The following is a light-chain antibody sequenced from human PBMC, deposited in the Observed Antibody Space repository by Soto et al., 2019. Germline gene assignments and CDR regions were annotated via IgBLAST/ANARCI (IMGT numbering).Light chain of an antibody. CDR3: QQYNNWPPVT. V-gene: IGKV3-15*01. J-gene: IGKJ1*01. CDR1: QSVSSN. Sequence: EIVMTQSPATLSVSPGERATLSCRASQSVSSNLAWYQQKPGQAPRLLIYGAYTRATGIPARFSGSGSGTEFNLTISSLQSEDFAVYYCQQYNNWPPVTFGQGTKVEIK. CDR2: GAY.